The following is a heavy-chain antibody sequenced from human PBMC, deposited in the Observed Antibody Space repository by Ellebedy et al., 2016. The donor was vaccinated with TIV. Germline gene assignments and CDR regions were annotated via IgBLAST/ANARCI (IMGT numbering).Heavy chain of an antibody. CDR3: ARARYMVRGAFDI. D-gene: IGHD3-10*01. J-gene: IGHJ3*02. Sequence: GGSLRLXCAASGFTFSDYYMSWIRQAPGKGLEWVSYISSSGSTIYYADSVKGRFTISRDNAKNSLYLQMNSLRAEDTAVYYCARARYMVRGAFDIWGQGTMVTVSS. CDR2: ISSSGSTI. CDR1: GFTFSDYY. V-gene: IGHV3-11*01.